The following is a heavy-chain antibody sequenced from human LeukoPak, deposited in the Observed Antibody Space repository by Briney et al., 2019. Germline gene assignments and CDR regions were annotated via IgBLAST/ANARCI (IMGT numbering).Heavy chain of an antibody. Sequence: SQTLSLTCTVSGGSISSGSYYWGWIRQPAGKGLEWIGRIYTSGSTNYNPSLKSRVTISVDTSKNQFSLKLSSVTAADTAVYYCARLRSSWNYYYMDVWGKGTTVTVSS. D-gene: IGHD4-17*01. J-gene: IGHJ6*03. V-gene: IGHV4-61*02. CDR2: IYTSGST. CDR1: GGSISSGSYY. CDR3: ARLRSSWNYYYMDV.